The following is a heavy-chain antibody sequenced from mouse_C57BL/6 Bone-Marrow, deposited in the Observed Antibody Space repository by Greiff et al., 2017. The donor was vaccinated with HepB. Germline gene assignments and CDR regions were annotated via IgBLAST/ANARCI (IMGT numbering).Heavy chain of an antibody. D-gene: IGHD2-2*01. CDR3: ARHGNGYDGGNYAMDY. J-gene: IGHJ4*01. CDR2: INRDGGST. CDR1: EYEFPSHD. V-gene: IGHV5-2*01. Sequence: EVMLVESGGGLVQPGESLKLSCESNEYEFPSHDMSWVRKTPEKRLELVAAINRDGGSTYYPDTMERRFIISRDNTKKTLYLQMSSLRSEDTALYYCARHGNGYDGGNYAMDYWGQGTSVTVSS.